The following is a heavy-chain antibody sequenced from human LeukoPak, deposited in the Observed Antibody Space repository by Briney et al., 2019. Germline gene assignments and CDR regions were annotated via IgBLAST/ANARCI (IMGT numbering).Heavy chain of an antibody. V-gene: IGHV3-48*04. J-gene: IGHJ4*02. D-gene: IGHD4-23*01. CDR1: GFTFSSYS. CDR3: ARALWRTVVTAFGY. CDR2: ISSSGNTI. Sequence: GGSLRLSCAASGFTFSSYSMNWVRQAPGKGLEWVSYISSSGNTIYHADSVKGRFTISRDNAKNSLYLQMNSLRAEDTAVYYCARALWRTVVTAFGYWGQGTLVTVSS.